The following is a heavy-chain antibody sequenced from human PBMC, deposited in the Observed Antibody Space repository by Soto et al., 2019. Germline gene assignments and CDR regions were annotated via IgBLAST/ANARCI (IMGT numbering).Heavy chain of an antibody. CDR2: INPNSGVA. CDR3: ARADILTGYYAYYYGMDV. CDR1: GYTFTGYY. D-gene: IGHD3-9*01. Sequence: ASVKVSCKASGYTFTGYYMHWVRQAPGQGLEWMGRINPNSGVANYAQKFQGRVTITADKSMSTAYMELSSLRSEDTAVYYCARADILTGYYAYYYGMDVWGQGTTVTVSS. V-gene: IGHV1-2*02. J-gene: IGHJ6*02.